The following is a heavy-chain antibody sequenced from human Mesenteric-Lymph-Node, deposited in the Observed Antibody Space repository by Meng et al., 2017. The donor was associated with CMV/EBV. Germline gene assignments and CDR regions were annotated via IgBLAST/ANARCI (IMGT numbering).Heavy chain of an antibody. CDR3: ARDSQVARAWYFDL. CDR1: GGSISSYY. V-gene: IGHV4-59*01. CDR2: IYYSGST. D-gene: IGHD2-15*01. J-gene: IGHJ2*01. Sequence: SQTLSLTCTVSGGSISSYYWSWIRQPPGKGLEWIGYIYYSGSTNYNPSLKSRVTISADTSKNQLSLKLSSVTAADTAVYYCARDSQVARAWYFDLGGRGTLVTVSS.